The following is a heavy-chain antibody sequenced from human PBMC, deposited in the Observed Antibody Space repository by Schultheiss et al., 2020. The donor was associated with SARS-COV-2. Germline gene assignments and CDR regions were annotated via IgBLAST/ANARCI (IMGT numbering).Heavy chain of an antibody. Sequence: SQTLSLTCAVSGGSISSGGYYWGWIRQPPGKGLEWIGEINHSGSTNYNPSLKSRVTISVDTSKNQFSLKLSSVTAADTAVYYCARGHPLKWLRSPGRFDYWGQGTLVTVSS. V-gene: IGHV4-30-2*01. D-gene: IGHD5-12*01. CDR2: INHSGST. CDR3: ARGHPLKWLRSPGRFDY. CDR1: GGSISSGGYY. J-gene: IGHJ4*02.